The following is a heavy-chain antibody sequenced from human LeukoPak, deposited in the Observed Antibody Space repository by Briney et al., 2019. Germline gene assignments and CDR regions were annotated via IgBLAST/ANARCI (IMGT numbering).Heavy chain of an antibody. Sequence: PSETLSLTCTVSGGSISSDYWNWIRQPPGKGLEWIGYIYYRGSTNYSPSLKSRVSISVHTSKKQFSLKVSSVTTADTAIYYCARGVGAAGSIDIWGQGTMVTVSS. CDR3: ARGVGAAGSIDI. D-gene: IGHD6-13*01. CDR1: GGSISSDY. CDR2: IYYRGST. V-gene: IGHV4-59*01. J-gene: IGHJ3*02.